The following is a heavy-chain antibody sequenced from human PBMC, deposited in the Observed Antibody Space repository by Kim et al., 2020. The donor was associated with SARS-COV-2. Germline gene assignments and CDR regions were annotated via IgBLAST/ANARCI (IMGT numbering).Heavy chain of an antibody. CDR2: IVVGSGNT. Sequence: SVKVSCKPSGFTFTTSAVQWVRQARGQRLEWIAWIVVGSGNTNYAQKFQERVTITRDMSPSTAYMELSSLRSEDTAVYYCAARIVGAADVFDIWGQGTM. J-gene: IGHJ3*02. V-gene: IGHV1-58*01. CDR1: GFTFTTSA. CDR3: AARIVGAADVFDI. D-gene: IGHD1-26*01.